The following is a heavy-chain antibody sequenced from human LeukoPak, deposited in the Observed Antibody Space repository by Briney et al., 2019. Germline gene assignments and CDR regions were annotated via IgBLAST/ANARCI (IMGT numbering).Heavy chain of an antibody. Sequence: ASVKVSCKASGYTFTSYGIAWVRQAPGQGLESMGWISSYNGNTNYAQKFQGRVTMTTDTSTSTAYMELRSLRSDDTAVYYCARDHGIAVAALWGQGTLVTVSS. CDR3: ARDHGIAVAAL. J-gene: IGHJ4*02. D-gene: IGHD6-19*01. CDR1: GYTFTSYG. V-gene: IGHV1-18*01. CDR2: ISSYNGNT.